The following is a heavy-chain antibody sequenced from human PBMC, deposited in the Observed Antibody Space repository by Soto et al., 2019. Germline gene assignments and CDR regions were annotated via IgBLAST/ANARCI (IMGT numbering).Heavy chain of an antibody. CDR3: ARAGYYDFWSGYYPV. V-gene: IGHV3-74*01. D-gene: IGHD3-3*01. CDR2: INSDGGST. CDR1: KFTFSSYW. J-gene: IGHJ4*02. Sequence: AVWSLRLSWSSSKFTFSSYWRHWVLKTPMKGLVWVSRINSDGGSTSYADSVKGRFTISRDNAKNTLYLQMNSLRAEDTAVYYCARAGYYDFWSGYYPVWGQGTLVTVSS.